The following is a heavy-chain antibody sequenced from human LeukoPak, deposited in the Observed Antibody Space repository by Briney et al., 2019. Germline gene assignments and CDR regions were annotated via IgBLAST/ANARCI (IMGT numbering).Heavy chain of an antibody. CDR3: ARGEYYYDSFDI. J-gene: IGHJ3*02. D-gene: IGHD3-22*01. CDR2: ITSSSSYI. CDR1: GFTFSSYE. V-gene: IGHV3-21*05. Sequence: GGSLRLSCAASGFTFSSYEMNWVRQAPGKGLEWVSYITSSSSYIYYADSVKGRFTISRDNAKNSLYLQMNSLRAEDTAVYYCARGEYYYDSFDIWGQGTMVTVSS.